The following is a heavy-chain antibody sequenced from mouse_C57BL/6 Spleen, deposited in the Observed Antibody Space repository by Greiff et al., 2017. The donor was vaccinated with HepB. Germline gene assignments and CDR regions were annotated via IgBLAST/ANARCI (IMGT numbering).Heavy chain of an antibody. CDR3: ARDSSGYFDY. J-gene: IGHJ2*01. CDR2: IDPSDSET. D-gene: IGHD3-2*02. Sequence: QVQLQQPGAELVRPGSSVKLSFKASGYTFTSYWMHWVKQRPIQGLEWIGNIDPSDSETHYNQKFKDKATLTVDKSSSTAYMQLSSLTSEDSAVYYCARDSSGYFDYWGQGTTLTVSS. V-gene: IGHV1-52*01. CDR1: GYTFTSYW.